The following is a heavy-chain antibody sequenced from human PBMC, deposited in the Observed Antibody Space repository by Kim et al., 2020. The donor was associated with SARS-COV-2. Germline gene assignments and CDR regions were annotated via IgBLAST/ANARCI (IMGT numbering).Heavy chain of an antibody. V-gene: IGHV3-30*18. D-gene: IGHD6-19*01. Sequence: GGSLRLSCAASGFTFSSYGMHWVRQAPGKGLEWVAVISYDGSNKYYADSVKGRFTISRDNSKNTLYLQMNSLRAEDTAVYYCAKVKYSSGYYTTYYYYYGMDVWGQGTTVTISS. CDR1: GFTFSSYG. CDR3: AKVKYSSGYYTTYYYYYGMDV. CDR2: ISYDGSNK. J-gene: IGHJ6*02.